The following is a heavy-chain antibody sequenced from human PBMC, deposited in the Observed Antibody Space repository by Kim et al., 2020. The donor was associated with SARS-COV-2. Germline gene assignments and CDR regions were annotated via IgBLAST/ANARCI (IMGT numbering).Heavy chain of an antibody. CDR1: GFTFSSYS. Sequence: GGSLRLSCAASGFTFSSYSMNWVRQAPGKGLEWVSSISSSSSYIYYADSVKGRFTISRDNAKNSLYLQMNSLRAEDTAVYYCARDYSGYAASFWWFDPWGQGTLVTVSS. CDR2: ISSSSSYI. D-gene: IGHD5-12*01. J-gene: IGHJ5*02. V-gene: IGHV3-21*01. CDR3: ARDYSGYAASFWWFDP.